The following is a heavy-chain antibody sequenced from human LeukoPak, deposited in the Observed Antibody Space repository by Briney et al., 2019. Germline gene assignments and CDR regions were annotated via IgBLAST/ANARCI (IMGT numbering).Heavy chain of an antibody. V-gene: IGHV3-7*01. CDR1: GFTFSTYW. Sequence: GGSLSLSCEGSGFTFSTYWMTWVRQAPGKGLEWVANINQHGSESYYVDSVEGRFLISRDNAKNTLYLHMSNLRGDDMAVYYCARVAAAGTGIFVNFYYSMDIWGKGTTVTISS. J-gene: IGHJ6*03. D-gene: IGHD6-13*01. CDR3: ARVAAAGTGIFVNFYYSMDI. CDR2: INQHGSES.